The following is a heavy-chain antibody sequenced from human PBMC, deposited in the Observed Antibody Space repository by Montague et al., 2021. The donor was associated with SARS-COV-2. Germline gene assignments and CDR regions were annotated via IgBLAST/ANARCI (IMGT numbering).Heavy chain of an antibody. CDR2: ICYSGSS. Sequence: SETLSLTCAVSGGSISSSRYYWIWIRQPPGKGLDWIGNICYSGSSYYNPSLQIRVTISVDTSKNHFSLTLSSVTAADTALYYCAGSPSGIAATGTVAAFDIWGQGTMVTVSS. CDR1: GGSISSSRYY. CDR3: AGSPSGIAATGTVAAFDI. V-gene: IGHV4-39*02. J-gene: IGHJ3*02. D-gene: IGHD6-13*01.